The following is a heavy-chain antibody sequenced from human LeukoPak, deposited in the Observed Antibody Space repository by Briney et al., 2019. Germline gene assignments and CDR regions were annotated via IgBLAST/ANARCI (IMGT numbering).Heavy chain of an antibody. CDR2: IGGSGGTSGDST. V-gene: IGHV3-23*01. CDR1: GFTFSSYW. J-gene: IGHJ4*02. Sequence: GSLRLSCAASGFTFSSYWMSWVRQAPGKGLEWVSVSVIGGSGGTSGDSTYYADSVKGRFTISRDDSNNTLYLQMNNLRVEDTAVYYCAKHRSGIAASGSNYWGQGTLVSVSS. D-gene: IGHD6-13*01. CDR3: AKHRSGIAASGSNY.